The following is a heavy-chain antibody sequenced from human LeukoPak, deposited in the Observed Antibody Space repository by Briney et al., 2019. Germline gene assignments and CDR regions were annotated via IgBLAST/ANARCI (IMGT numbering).Heavy chain of an antibody. CDR2: IKPDGSEK. CDR3: AAGLSGYDSVY. V-gene: IGHV3-7*01. D-gene: IGHD5-12*01. Sequence: PGGSLKLSCTASGFTFSSYWMSWIRQAPGKGLEWVANIKPDGSEKYYVDSVKGRFTIARDNAKNSLYLQMNSLRAEDTVVYYCAAGLSGYDSVYWGQGTLVTVSS. J-gene: IGHJ4*02. CDR1: GFTFSSYW.